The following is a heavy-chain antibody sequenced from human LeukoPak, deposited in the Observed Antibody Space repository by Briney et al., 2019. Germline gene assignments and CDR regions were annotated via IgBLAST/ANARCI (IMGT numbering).Heavy chain of an antibody. CDR3: AREWDCSGGICFPRCFDF. CDR1: GSTFTGYY. CDR2: TSPNNGGT. V-gene: IGHV1-2*02. Sequence: GASVKVSCKASGSTFTGYYVHLVRQAPGQGLEWMGWTSPNNGGTSYAHNFRDRVTMTTSTSNNTAYMELSWQTSDDTAVYYCAREWDCSGGICFPRCFDFWGQGTLVTVSS. J-gene: IGHJ4*02. D-gene: IGHD2-15*01.